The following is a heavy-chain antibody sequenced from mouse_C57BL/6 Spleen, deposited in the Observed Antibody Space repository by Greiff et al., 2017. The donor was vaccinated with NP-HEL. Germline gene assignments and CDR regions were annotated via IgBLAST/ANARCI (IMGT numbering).Heavy chain of an antibody. CDR1: GFTFSNYW. V-gene: IGHV6-3*01. CDR3: TVYYYGSSPY. D-gene: IGHD1-1*01. Sequence: EVKVEESGGGLVQPGGSMKLSCVASGFTFSNYWMNWVRQSPEKGLEWVAQIRLKSDNYATHYAESVKGRFTISRDDSKSSVYLQMNNLRAEDTGMYYCTVYYYGSSPYWGQGTTLTVSS. J-gene: IGHJ2*01. CDR2: IRLKSDNYAT.